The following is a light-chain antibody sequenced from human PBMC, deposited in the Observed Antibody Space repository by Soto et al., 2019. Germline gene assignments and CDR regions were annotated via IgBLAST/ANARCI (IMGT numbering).Light chain of an antibody. CDR3: SSYTSSSTL. CDR2: DVS. CDR1: SSDVGGYNY. J-gene: IGLJ2*01. Sequence: QSALTQPASVSGSPGQSITISCTGTSSDVGGYNYVSWYQQHPGKAPKLIIYDVSYRPSGVSDRFSGSKSGDTASLTISGLQPDDESDYYCSSYTSSSTLFGGGTKVTVL. V-gene: IGLV2-14*03.